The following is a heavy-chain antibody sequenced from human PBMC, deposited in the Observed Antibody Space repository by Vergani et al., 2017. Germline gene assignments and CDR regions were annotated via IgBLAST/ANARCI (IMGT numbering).Heavy chain of an antibody. J-gene: IGHJ3*02. Sequence: QVQLQESGPGLVKPSQTLPLTCTVSGGSISSGGYYWSWIRQHPGKGLGWIGYIYYSGSTYYNPSLKSRVTISVDTSKNQFFLKLSSVTAAGAAVYYCAGVVGWEEAFDIWGQGTMVTVSS. CDR1: GGSISSGGYY. V-gene: IGHV4-31*03. D-gene: IGHD1-26*01. CDR2: IYYSGST. CDR3: AGVVGWEEAFDI.